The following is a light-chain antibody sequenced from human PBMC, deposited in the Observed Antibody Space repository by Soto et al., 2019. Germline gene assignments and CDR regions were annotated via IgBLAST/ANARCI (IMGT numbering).Light chain of an antibody. Sequence: EIVLTQSQGTLSLSPGERATHSCRASQSVRSRYLAWFQQKPGQDPTLLIYCASSRATGIPARFSGSESGTDCSLTISRLEPEDFAVYYCQQYGSTPNTFGQGTQLEIK. V-gene: IGKV3-20*01. CDR1: QSVRSRY. CDR3: QQYGSTPNT. J-gene: IGKJ2*01. CDR2: CAS.